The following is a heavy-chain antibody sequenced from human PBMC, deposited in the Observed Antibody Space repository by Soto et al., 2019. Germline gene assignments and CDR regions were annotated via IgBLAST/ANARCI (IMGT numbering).Heavy chain of an antibody. D-gene: IGHD6-6*01. CDR1: GYTFTGYY. J-gene: IGHJ6*03. CDR3: ARGDSSSSAYYYYYMAV. V-gene: IGHV1-2*04. CDR2: INPNSGGT. Sequence: ASVKVSCKASGYTFTGYYMHWVRQAPGQGLEWMGWINPNSGGTNYAQKFQGWVTMTRDTSISTAYMELSRLRSDDTAVYYCARGDSSSSAYYYYYMAVWGKGTTVTVSS.